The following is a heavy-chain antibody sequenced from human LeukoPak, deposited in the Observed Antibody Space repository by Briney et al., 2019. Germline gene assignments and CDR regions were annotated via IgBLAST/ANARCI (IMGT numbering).Heavy chain of an antibody. V-gene: IGHV1-18*01. CDR1: GGTFSNYA. J-gene: IGHJ1*01. CDR2: ISAYNGNT. Sequence: ASVKVSCKASGGTFSNYAISWVRQAPGQGLEWMGSISAYNGNTNYAQKLQGRVTMTTDTSTSTAYMELRSLRSDDTAVYYCARGPSRSGSYSILPAEYFQHWGQGTLVTVSS. D-gene: IGHD1-26*01. CDR3: ARGPSRSGSYSILPAEYFQH.